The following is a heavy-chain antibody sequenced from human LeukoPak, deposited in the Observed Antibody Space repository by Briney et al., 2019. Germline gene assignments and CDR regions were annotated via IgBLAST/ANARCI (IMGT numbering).Heavy chain of an antibody. D-gene: IGHD1-14*01. J-gene: IGHJ4*02. Sequence: ASVKVSCKASGYTFTSYAMNWVRQAPGQGLEWMGWINTNTGNPTYAQGFTGRFVFSLDTSVSMAYLQIGSLKAEDTAVYYCARDLQSLRTLLDYWGQGTLVTVSS. CDR3: ARDLQSLRTLLDY. CDR1: GYTFTSYA. V-gene: IGHV7-4-1*04. CDR2: INTNTGNP.